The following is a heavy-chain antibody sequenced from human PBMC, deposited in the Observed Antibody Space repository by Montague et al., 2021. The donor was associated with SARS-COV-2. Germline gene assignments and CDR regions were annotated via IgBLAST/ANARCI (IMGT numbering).Heavy chain of an antibody. D-gene: IGHD3-9*01. J-gene: IGHJ3*02. CDR3: ARTYYDILTGYYNRGAFDI. Sequence: SETLSLTCTVSGGSISSYYWSWIRQPPGKGLEWIGYIYYSGSTNYNPSLKSRVTISVDTSKNQSSLKLSSVTAADTAVYYCARTYYDILTGYYNRGAFDIWGQGTMVTVSS. CDR2: IYYSGST. CDR1: GGSISSYY. V-gene: IGHV4-59*08.